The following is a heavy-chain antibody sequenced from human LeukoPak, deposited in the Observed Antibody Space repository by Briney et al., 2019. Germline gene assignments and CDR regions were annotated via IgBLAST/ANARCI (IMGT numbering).Heavy chain of an antibody. CDR1: GGSFSAYS. Sequence: SETLSLTCAVYGGSFSAYSWTWIRQPPGKGLEWIGEINHSGGTNHNPSLKSRVSISRDSSKNQIFLKLRSVTVADTAVYYCAGPQAGAAFETWSQGTMVTVSS. CDR2: INHSGGT. V-gene: IGHV4-34*01. D-gene: IGHD6-13*01. CDR3: AGPQAGAAFET. J-gene: IGHJ3*02.